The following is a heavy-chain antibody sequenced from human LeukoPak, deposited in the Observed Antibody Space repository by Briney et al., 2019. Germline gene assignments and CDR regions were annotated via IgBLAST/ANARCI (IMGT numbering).Heavy chain of an antibody. Sequence: SETLSLTCTVSGGSISSYYWSWIRQPPGKGLEWIGYIYYSGSTNYNPSLKSRVTISVDTSKNQFSLKLSSVTAADTAVYYCAGGWGSSWSAFFDYWGQGTLVTVSS. CDR3: AGGWGSSWSAFFDY. CDR2: IYYSGST. CDR1: GGSISSYY. J-gene: IGHJ4*02. D-gene: IGHD6-13*01. V-gene: IGHV4-59*01.